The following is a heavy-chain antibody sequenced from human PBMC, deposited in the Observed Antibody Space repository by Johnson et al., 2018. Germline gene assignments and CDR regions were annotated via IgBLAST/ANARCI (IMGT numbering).Heavy chain of an antibody. Sequence: VQLVETGAEVKKPGASVKVSCKVSGYSLTELSMHWVRQARGKGLEWMGGFDPEEGKTIYAQTFQDRVTMTEDTSTDTVYMVLRSLKSDDTAVYYCATVSGTSPPYWFFNLGGRGTLVSVSS. J-gene: IGHJ2*01. V-gene: IGHV1-24*01. CDR1: GYSLTELS. CDR2: FDPEEGKT. D-gene: IGHD1-26*01. CDR3: ATVSGTSPPYWFFNL.